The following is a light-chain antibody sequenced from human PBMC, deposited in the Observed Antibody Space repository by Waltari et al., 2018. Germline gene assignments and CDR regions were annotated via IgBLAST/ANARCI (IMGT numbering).Light chain of an antibody. CDR3: ATWDGSQRV. CDR2: GND. Sequence: QSVVHQPPSASGTPGQRVPISCSGSNFNIGSHSVCWFQQLQGTAPKLLIYGNDHRPSGVPDRFSGSKSGTSASLAISGLQSEDEADYYCATWDGSQRVFGTGTKVTVL. V-gene: IGLV1-44*01. J-gene: IGLJ1*01. CDR1: NFNIGSHS.